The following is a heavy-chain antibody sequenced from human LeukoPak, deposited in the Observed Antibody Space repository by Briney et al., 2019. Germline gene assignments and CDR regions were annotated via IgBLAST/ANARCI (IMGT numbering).Heavy chain of an antibody. V-gene: IGHV3-21*01. D-gene: IGHD1-26*01. CDR2: ISSSSYI. CDR3: AREPEPWSQSDY. Sequence: TGGSLRLSCAASGFTFSSYSMNWVRQAPGKGLEWVSSISSSSYIYYADSVKGRFTISRDNAKNSLYLQMNSLRAEDTAGYYCAREPEPWSQSDYWGQGTLVTVSS. CDR1: GFTFSSYS. J-gene: IGHJ4*02.